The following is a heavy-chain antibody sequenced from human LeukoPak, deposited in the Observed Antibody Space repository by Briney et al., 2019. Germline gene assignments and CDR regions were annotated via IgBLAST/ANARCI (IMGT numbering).Heavy chain of an antibody. CDR3: ARDLSPTIFGAIGY. CDR2: IYYSGST. CDR1: GGSISSGDYY. V-gene: IGHV4-30-4*08. J-gene: IGHJ4*02. D-gene: IGHD3-3*01. Sequence: TASETLSLTCTVSGGSISSGDYYWSWIRQPPGKGLEWIGYIYYSGSTYYNPSLKSRVTISVDTSKNQFSLKLSSVTAADTAVYYCARDLSPTIFGAIGYWGQGTLVTVSS.